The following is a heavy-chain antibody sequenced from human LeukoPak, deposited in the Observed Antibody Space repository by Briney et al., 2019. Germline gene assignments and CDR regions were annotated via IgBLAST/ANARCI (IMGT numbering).Heavy chain of an antibody. CDR1: GFTFSNHW. CDR3: VKDGVGAPPFDY. D-gene: IGHD1-26*01. CDR2: IKGDGSSI. Sequence: QSGGSLRLSCAASGFTFSNHWMHWVRQTPGKGLVWVSRIKGDGSSISHADSVKGRFTISRDNAKNTLDLQMNNLRVEDTAVYNCVKDGVGAPPFDYWGEGVLVTVSS. V-gene: IGHV3-74*01. J-gene: IGHJ4*02.